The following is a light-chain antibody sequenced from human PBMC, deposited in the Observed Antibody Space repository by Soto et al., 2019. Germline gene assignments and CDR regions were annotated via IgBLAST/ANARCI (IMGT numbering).Light chain of an antibody. Sequence: DIQMTQSPSTLSASVGDRVTITCRASQSISSWLAWYQQKPGKAPKLLSYKASSLESGVPSRFSGSGSGKEFTLTISSLQPDDFATYYCQQFNNYPWTFGQGTRVEIK. CDR2: KAS. V-gene: IGKV1-5*03. CDR1: QSISSW. CDR3: QQFNNYPWT. J-gene: IGKJ1*01.